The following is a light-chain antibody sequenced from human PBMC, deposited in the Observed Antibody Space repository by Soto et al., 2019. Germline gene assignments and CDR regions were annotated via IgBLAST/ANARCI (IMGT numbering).Light chain of an antibody. V-gene: IGLV2-14*01. CDR3: SSYTSSSTLLYV. CDR1: SSDVGGYNY. J-gene: IGLJ1*01. CDR2: DVS. Sequence: QSALTQPASVSGSPGQSITISCTGTSSDVGGYNYVSWYQQHPGKAPKLMIYDVSNRHSGVSNRFSGSKSGNTASLTISGLQAEDEDDYYCSSYTSSSTLLYVFGTGTKLTVL.